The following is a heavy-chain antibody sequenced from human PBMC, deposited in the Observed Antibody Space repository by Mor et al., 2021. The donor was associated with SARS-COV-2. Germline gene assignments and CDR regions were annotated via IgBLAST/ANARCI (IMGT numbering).Heavy chain of an antibody. J-gene: IGHJ4*02. V-gene: IGHV1-2*02. D-gene: IGHD1-26*01. CDR3: ARDPGGTYGFDY. CDR2: GDT. Sequence: GDTNYAPRFQGRVSVTRDTAITTAYLELIRLSSDDTAVYYCARDPGGTYGFDYWGQGTLVTVS.